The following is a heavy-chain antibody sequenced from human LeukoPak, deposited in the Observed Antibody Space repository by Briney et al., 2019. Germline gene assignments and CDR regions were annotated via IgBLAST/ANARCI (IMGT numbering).Heavy chain of an antibody. D-gene: IGHD2-2*02. CDR2: INWNGGST. Sequence: GGSLRLSCAASGFTFDDYGMSWVRQAPGKGLEWVSGINWNGGSTVYADSVKGRFTISRDNAKNSLYLQMNSLRAEDTALYYCARLGYCSSTSCYTYYYYYYYMDVWGKGTTVTVSS. CDR3: ARLGYCSSTSCYTYYYYYYYMDV. CDR1: GFTFDDYG. V-gene: IGHV3-20*04. J-gene: IGHJ6*03.